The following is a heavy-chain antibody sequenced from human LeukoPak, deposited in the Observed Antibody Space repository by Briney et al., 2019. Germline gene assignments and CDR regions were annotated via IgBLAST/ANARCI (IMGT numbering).Heavy chain of an antibody. Sequence: SVKVSCKASGGTFSSYAVSWVRQAPGQGLEWMGRIIPILGLANYAQKFQGRVTITADKSTSTAYMELSSLRSEETAVYYCARGHLGSWYFDLWGRGTLVTVSS. CDR2: IIPILGLA. CDR3: ARGHLGSWYFDL. CDR1: GGTFSSYA. J-gene: IGHJ2*01. V-gene: IGHV1-69*04.